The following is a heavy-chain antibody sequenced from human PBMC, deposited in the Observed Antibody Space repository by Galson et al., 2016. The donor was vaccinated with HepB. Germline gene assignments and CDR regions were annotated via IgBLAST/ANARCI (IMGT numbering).Heavy chain of an antibody. V-gene: IGHV3-7*01. D-gene: IGHD3-22*01. J-gene: IGHJ4*02. Sequence: SLRLSCAASTFLFSGHWMTWVRQAPGKGLEWVAKINPDGSDTYYVDSVKGRFAISRDNAKRSLYLQMNGLRAEDTAVYYCARETWFYLDYWGQGVLVTVSS. CDR2: INPDGSDT. CDR3: ARETWFYLDY. CDR1: TFLFSGHW.